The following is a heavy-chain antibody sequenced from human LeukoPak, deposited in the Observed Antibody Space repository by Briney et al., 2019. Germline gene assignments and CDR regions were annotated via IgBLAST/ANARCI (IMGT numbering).Heavy chain of an antibody. V-gene: IGHV4-59*01. D-gene: IGHD5-18*01. CDR1: GGSISSYY. J-gene: IGHJ4*02. Sequence: SETLSLTCTVSGGSISSYYWSWIRQPPGKGLEWIGYIYYSGSTNYNPSLKSRVTISVDTSKNQFSLKLSSVTAADTAVYYCARGDTAMVHFDYWGQGTLVTVSS. CDR2: IYYSGST. CDR3: ARGDTAMVHFDY.